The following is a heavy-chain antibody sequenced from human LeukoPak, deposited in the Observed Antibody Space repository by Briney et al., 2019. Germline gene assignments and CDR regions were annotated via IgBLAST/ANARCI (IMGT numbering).Heavy chain of an antibody. Sequence: ASVEVSCKASGYTFTSYAMHWVRQAPGQRLEWMGWINAGNGNTKYSQEFQGRVTITRDTSASTAYMELSSLRSEDMAVYYCARGEYYYDSSGYYFVYWGQGTLVTVSS. CDR2: INAGNGNT. J-gene: IGHJ4*02. CDR1: GYTFTSYA. CDR3: ARGEYYYDSSGYYFVY. D-gene: IGHD3-22*01. V-gene: IGHV1-3*03.